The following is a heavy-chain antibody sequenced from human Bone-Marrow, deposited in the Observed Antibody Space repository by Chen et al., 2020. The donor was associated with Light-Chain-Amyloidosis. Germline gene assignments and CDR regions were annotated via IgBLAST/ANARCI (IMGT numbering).Heavy chain of an antibody. D-gene: IGHD5-12*01. J-gene: IGHJ4*02. CDR1: GYTFTTYG. Sequence: DVQLVQSGAEVRKPGESLQISCKTSGYTFTTYGIVWVRQTPGKGLEWMGIIYTRDSETTYNPSFEGHVTISADRSTRTSYLQWSGLKASDSGMYYCATQHFLGGYPGEWGQGTLVTVSS. V-gene: IGHV5-51*01. CDR2: IYTRDSET. CDR3: ATQHFLGGYPGE.